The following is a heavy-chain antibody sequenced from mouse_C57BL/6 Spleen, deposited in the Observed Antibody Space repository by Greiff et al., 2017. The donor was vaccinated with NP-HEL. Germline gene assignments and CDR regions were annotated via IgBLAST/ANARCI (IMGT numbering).Heavy chain of an antibody. D-gene: IGHD2-14*01. CDR3: TTNRGY. J-gene: IGHJ2*01. CDR1: GFNIKDDY. Sequence: EVKLVESGAELVRPGASVKLSCTASGFNIKDDYMHWVKQRPEQGLEWIGWIDPENGDTEYASKFQGKATITADTSSNTAYLQLSSLTSEDTAVYYCTTNRGYWGQGTTLTVSA. CDR2: IDPENGDT. V-gene: IGHV14-4*01.